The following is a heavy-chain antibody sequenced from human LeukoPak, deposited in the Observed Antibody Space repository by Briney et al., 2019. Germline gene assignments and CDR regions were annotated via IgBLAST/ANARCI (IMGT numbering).Heavy chain of an antibody. V-gene: IGHV3-7*01. CDR1: GFSMSVYW. CDR3: ARDRDFGVGNWFDP. D-gene: IGHD3-3*01. J-gene: IGHJ5*02. CDR2: IKQDGSER. Sequence: PGGSLRLSCEASGFSMSVYWMSWVRQAPGKGLEWVGNIKQDGSERNYVDSVKGRFTVSRDNAKKSLYLQMNSLRAEDTAVYHCARDRDFGVGNWFDPWGQGTLVTVSS.